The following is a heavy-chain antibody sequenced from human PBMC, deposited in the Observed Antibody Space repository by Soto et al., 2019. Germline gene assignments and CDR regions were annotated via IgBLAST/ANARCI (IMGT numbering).Heavy chain of an antibody. V-gene: IGHV4-59*01. D-gene: IGHD6-6*01. CDR3: ARDPISARPFFDY. CDR2: IHYSGST. Sequence: ETLSLTCTVSSGSITSYYWSWIRQPPGKGLEWIGDIHYSGSTNYNPSLKSRVTISTDTSKNQFSLNLSSVTAADTAVYYCARDPISARPFFDYWGQGTLVTVSS. CDR1: SGSITSYY. J-gene: IGHJ4*02.